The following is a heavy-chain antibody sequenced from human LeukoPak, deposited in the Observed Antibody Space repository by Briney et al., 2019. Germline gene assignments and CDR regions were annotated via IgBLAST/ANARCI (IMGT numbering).Heavy chain of an antibody. CDR2: IYYSGST. Sequence: SETLSLTCAVSGGSISSGGYSWSWIRQPPGKGLEWIGYIYYSGSTYYNPSLKSRVTISVDTSKNQFSLKLSSVTAADTAVYYCAREKRYYYDSSGRGAEHHTFDYWGQGTLVTVSS. J-gene: IGHJ4*02. CDR1: GGSISSGGYS. CDR3: AREKRYYYDSSGRGAEHHTFDY. V-gene: IGHV4-30-4*07. D-gene: IGHD3-22*01.